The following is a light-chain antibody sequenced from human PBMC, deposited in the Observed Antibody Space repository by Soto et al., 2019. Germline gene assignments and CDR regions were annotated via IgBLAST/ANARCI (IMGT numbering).Light chain of an antibody. J-gene: IGKJ1*01. V-gene: IGKV1-5*01. CDR1: QSISSW. CDR2: DAS. CDR3: QQYNSDSLWT. Sequence: DMPGAQSPSTLSGSVGCRVSITCLASQSISSWLAWYQQKPGKAPKLLIYDASSLESGVPSRFSGSGSGTEFTLTISSLQPDDFATYYCQQYNSDSLWTFGQGTKVDIK.